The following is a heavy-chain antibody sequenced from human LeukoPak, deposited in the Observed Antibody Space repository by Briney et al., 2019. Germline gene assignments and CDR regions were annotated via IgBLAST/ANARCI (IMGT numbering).Heavy chain of an antibody. CDR2: ISYDGSNK. CDR1: GFTFSSYA. V-gene: IGHV3-30*04. CDR3: ARDLTMVRGGPD. Sequence: GGSLRLSCAASGFTFSSYAMHWVRQAPGKGLEWVAVISYDGSNKYYADSVKGRFTIPRDNSKNTLYLQMNSLRAEDTAVYYCARDLTMVRGGPDWGQGTLVTVSS. D-gene: IGHD3-10*01. J-gene: IGHJ4*02.